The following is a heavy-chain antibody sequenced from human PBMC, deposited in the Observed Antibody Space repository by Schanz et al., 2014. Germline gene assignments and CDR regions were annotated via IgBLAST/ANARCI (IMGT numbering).Heavy chain of an antibody. CDR3: ARDEGRDGYNLAFDV. D-gene: IGHD5-12*01. CDR1: GFTVSSNY. CDR2: VYMSAAST. J-gene: IGHJ3*01. V-gene: IGHV3-53*01. Sequence: EVPLVESGGCLIQPWGSLRLSCAVSGFTVSSNYMSWVRQAPGKGLEWVSTVYMSAASTRYADSVKGRFIISRDSSKNTLFLQMNSLRPEDTALYFCARDEGRDGYNLAFDVWGQGTLVTVSS.